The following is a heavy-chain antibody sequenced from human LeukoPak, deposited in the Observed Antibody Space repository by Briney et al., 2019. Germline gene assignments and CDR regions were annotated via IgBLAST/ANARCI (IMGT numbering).Heavy chain of an antibody. J-gene: IGHJ5*02. CDR1: GYTFTGYY. CDR3: ARNIAAAGKLELEFDP. Sequence: ASVKVSCKASGYTFTGYYMHWVRQAPGQGLEWMGWINPNSGGTNYAQKFQGGVTMTRDTSISTAYMELSRLRSDDTAVYYCARNIAAAGKLELEFDPWGQGTLVTVSS. V-gene: IGHV1-2*02. CDR2: INPNSGGT. D-gene: IGHD6-13*01.